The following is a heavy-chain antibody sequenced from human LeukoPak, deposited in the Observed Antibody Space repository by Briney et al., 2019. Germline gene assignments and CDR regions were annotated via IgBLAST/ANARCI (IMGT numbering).Heavy chain of an antibody. CDR1: GGSISSYY. CDR3: AGGYRGGSSYADY. V-gene: IGHV4-4*07. J-gene: IGHJ4*02. CDR2: TDTSGNT. Sequence: KPSETLSLTCTVSGGSISSYYWSWIRQPAGKGLEWIGRTDTSGNTNYNPSLKSRVIMSVDPSKNQFSLKLSSVTAADTAVYYCAGGYRGGSSYADYWGQGTLVTVSS. D-gene: IGHD2-15*01.